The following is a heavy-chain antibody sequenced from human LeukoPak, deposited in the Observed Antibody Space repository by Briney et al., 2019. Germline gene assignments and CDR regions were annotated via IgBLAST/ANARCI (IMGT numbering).Heavy chain of an antibody. Sequence: PSETLPLTCIVSGGSISGSTYSWGWIRQPPGKGLEWIGNIHYSGITYSNPSLKSRVTISVDTSRNHFPLKLRYVTAADTAVYYCARLDSSSWGGEDYWGQGTLVTVSA. J-gene: IGHJ4*02. CDR1: GGSISGSTYS. D-gene: IGHD6-13*01. CDR2: IHYSGIT. CDR3: ARLDSSSWGGEDY. V-gene: IGHV4-39*02.